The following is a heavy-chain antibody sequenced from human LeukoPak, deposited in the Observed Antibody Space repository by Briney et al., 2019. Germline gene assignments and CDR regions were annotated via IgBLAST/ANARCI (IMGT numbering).Heavy chain of an antibody. D-gene: IGHD6-6*01. Sequence: GGSLRLSCAASGFTFSTKWMSWVRQAPGKGLEWVATINQDGSDQYYVDSVKGRFTISRDNAKNSLDLQMNSLRAEDTAVYYCARRRGAARPGNYYSDYWGQGTLVTVSS. CDR2: INQDGSDQ. CDR3: ARRRGAARPGNYYSDY. V-gene: IGHV3-7*02. J-gene: IGHJ4*02. CDR1: GFTFSTKW.